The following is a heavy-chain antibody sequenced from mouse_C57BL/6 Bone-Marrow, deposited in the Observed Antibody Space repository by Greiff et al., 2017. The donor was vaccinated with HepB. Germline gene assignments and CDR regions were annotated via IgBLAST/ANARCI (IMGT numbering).Heavy chain of an antibody. D-gene: IGHD2-3*01. CDR1: GFTFSSYG. V-gene: IGHV5-6*01. J-gene: IGHJ4*01. CDR3: ARLGDGYFYAMDY. Sequence: EVKLMESGGDLVKPGGSLKLSCAASGFTFSSYGMSWVRQTPDKRLEWVATISSGGSYTYYPDSVKGLFTISRDNAKNTLYLQMSSLKSEDTAMYYCARLGDGYFYAMDYWGQGTSVTVSS. CDR2: ISSGGSYT.